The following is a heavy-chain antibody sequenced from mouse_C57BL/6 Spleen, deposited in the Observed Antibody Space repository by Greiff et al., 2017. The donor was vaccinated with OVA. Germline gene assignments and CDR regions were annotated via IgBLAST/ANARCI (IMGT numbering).Heavy chain of an antibody. J-gene: IGHJ3*01. CDR3: ARFSYYSNYGAY. CDR1: GYTFTSYW. Sequence: VQLQQPGAELVRPGSSVKLSCKASGYTFTSYWMHWVKQRPIQPLEWIGNIDPSDSETHYNQKFKDKATLTVDKSSSTAYMQLSSLTSEDSAVYYCARFSYYSNYGAYWGQGTLVTVSA. V-gene: IGHV1-52*01. CDR2: IDPSDSET. D-gene: IGHD2-5*01.